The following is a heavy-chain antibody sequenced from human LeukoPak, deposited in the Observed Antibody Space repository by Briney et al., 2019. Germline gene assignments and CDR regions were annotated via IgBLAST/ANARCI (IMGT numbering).Heavy chain of an antibody. CDR3: ARVVGATWDY. CDR2: IYDSGST. J-gene: IGHJ4*02. V-gene: IGHV4-59*12. CDR1: GGSISSYY. Sequence: SETLSLTCTVSGGSISSYYWSWIRQPPGKGLEWIGYIYDSGSTNYNPSLKSRVTISVDTSKNQFSLKLSSVTAADTAVYYCARVVGATWDYWGQGTLVTVSS. D-gene: IGHD1-26*01.